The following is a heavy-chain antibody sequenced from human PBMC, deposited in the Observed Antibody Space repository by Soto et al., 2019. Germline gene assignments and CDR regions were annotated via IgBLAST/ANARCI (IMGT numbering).Heavy chain of an antibody. Sequence: QVQLVQSGAEVKKPGSSVKVSCKASGGTFSSYAISWVRQAPGQGLEWMGGIIPIFGTADYAQKFQGRVTVSPDQXTSTAYVELSSLRSEETAVYYCAKTTENYYYGMDVWGQGTTVTVSS. J-gene: IGHJ6*02. CDR1: GGTFSSYA. V-gene: IGHV1-69*05. CDR2: IIPIFGTA. CDR3: AKTTENYYYGMDV.